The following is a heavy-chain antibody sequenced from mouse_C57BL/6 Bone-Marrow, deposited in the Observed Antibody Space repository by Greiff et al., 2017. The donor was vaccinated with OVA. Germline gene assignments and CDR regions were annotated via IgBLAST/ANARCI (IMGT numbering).Heavy chain of an antibody. CDR3: AHGLSYDYAQDIDV. J-gene: IGHJ1*03. D-gene: IGHD2-4*01. CDR2: IHPSDSDT. Sequence: QVQLQQPGAELVKPGASVKVSCKASGYTFTSYWMHWVKQRPGQGLEWIGRIHPSDSDTTYNQKFTGKATLTVDKSSSTAYMQLSSLTSEDSAVYYCAHGLSYDYAQDIDVWGTGTTVTVSS. V-gene: IGHV1-74*01. CDR1: GYTFTSYW.